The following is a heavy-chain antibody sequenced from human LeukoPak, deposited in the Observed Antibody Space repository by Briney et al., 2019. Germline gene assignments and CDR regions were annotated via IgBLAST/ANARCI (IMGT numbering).Heavy chain of an antibody. V-gene: IGHV3-66*01. CDR3: ARDLGYCSGGSCYVGYFDY. J-gene: IGHJ4*02. CDR2: IYSDGST. CDR1: GFTFSSYG. Sequence: RAGGSLRLSCAASGFTFSSYGMHWVRQAPGKGLEWVSLIYSDGSTYYADSVRGRFTISRDNSKNTLYLQMNSLRAEDTAVYFCARDLGYCSGGSCYVGYFDYWGQGTLVTVSS. D-gene: IGHD2-15*01.